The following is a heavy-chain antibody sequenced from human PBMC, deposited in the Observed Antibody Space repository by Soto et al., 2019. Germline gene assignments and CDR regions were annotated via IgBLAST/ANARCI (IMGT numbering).Heavy chain of an antibody. CDR3: ARDDEYSGNGMDV. V-gene: IGHV3-33*01. Sequence: QVQLVESGGGVVQPGRSLRLSCAASEFTFSNYGMHWVRQAPGKGLEWVAVILNDGSNRYHADSVKDRFTISIDNCKYTLYLQMTSLRAEDTAVYYFARDDEYSGNGMDVWGQGTTVTVS. CDR2: ILNDGSNR. D-gene: IGHD3-10*01. J-gene: IGHJ6*02. CDR1: EFTFSNYG.